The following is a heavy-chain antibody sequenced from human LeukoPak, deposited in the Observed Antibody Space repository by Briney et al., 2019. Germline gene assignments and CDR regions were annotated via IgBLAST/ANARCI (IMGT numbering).Heavy chain of an antibody. V-gene: IGHV1-69*06. Sequence: SVKVSCKASGGTFSSYAISWVRQAPGQGLEWMGGTIPIFGTANYAQKFQGRVTITADKSASTAYMELSSLRSEDTAVYYCARVGRGYSFNVYYFDYWGRGTLVTVSS. CDR2: TIPIFGTA. D-gene: IGHD5-18*01. J-gene: IGHJ4*01. CDR1: GGTFSSYA. CDR3: ARVGRGYSFNVYYFDY.